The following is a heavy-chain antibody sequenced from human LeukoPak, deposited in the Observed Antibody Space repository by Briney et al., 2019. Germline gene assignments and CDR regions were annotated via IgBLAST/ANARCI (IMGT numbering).Heavy chain of an antibody. V-gene: IGHV3-43*02. CDR1: GFTFDDYA. J-gene: IGHJ4*02. CDR3: ATVQRWLQIGFDY. D-gene: IGHD5-24*01. CDR2: ISGDGGST. Sequence: GGSLRLSCAASGFTFDDYAMRWVRQAPGKGLEWVSLISGDGGSTYYADSVKGRFTISRDNSKNSLYLQMNSLRTEDTALYYCATVQRWLQIGFDYWGQGTLVTVSS.